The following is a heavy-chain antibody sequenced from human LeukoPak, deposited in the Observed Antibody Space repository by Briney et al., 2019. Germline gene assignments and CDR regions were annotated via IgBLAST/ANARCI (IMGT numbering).Heavy chain of an antibody. Sequence: ASVKVSCKASGYTFTSYGISWVRQAPGQGLEWMGWISAYNGNTNYAQKLQGRVTMTTDTSTSTAYMELRSLRSEDTAVYYCARGRGLRYFDWYSLWGQGTLVTVSS. D-gene: IGHD3-9*01. V-gene: IGHV1-18*01. J-gene: IGHJ4*02. CDR1: GYTFTSYG. CDR2: ISAYNGNT. CDR3: ARGRGLRYFDWYSL.